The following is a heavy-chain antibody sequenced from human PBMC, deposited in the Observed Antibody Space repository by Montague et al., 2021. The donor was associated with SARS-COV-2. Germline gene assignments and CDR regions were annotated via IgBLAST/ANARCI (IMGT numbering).Heavy chain of an antibody. Sequence: SETLSLTCGVSGDSIMSYHWSWVQKPPGRGLEWIGDVRDSGTTNYNPSLNNRITTSIDTSKAQFSLILTSVNAADTAVYYCARFFRVGTSSAFDHWGQGILVTVSS. D-gene: IGHD3-10*01. V-gene: IGHV4-59*08. CDR2: VRDSGTT. J-gene: IGHJ5*02. CDR3: ARFFRVGTSSAFDH. CDR1: GDSIMSYH.